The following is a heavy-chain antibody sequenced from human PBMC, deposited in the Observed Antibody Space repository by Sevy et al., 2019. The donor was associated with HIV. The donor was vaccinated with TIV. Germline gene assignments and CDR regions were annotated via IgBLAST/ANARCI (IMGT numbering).Heavy chain of an antibody. Sequence: GGSLRLSCAASGFSFSSYGMHWVRQTLGKGLEWVAFVHFDGNGKRYADSGKGRFTIYRDNSKSTIFLQMDSLRIEDTAIYYCVKDRCSEDGCTREYFEHWGQGTLVTVSS. V-gene: IGHV3-30*02. CDR2: VHFDGNGK. CDR3: VKDRCSEDGCTREYFEH. CDR1: GFSFSSYG. D-gene: IGHD2-15*01. J-gene: IGHJ4*02.